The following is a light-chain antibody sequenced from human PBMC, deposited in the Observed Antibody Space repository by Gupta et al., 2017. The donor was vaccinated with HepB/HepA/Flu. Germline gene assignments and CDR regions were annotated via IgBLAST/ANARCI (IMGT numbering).Light chain of an antibody. CDR1: KLGDKY. CDR3: QAWDSSTAF. Sequence: SYELTQPPSVSVSPGQTASITCSGDKLGDKYACWYQQKPGQSPVLVIYQDSKRPSGIPERFSGSNSGNTATLTIGGTQAMGEADYYCQAWDSSTAFFGGGTKLTVL. V-gene: IGLV3-1*01. CDR2: QDS. J-gene: IGLJ2*01.